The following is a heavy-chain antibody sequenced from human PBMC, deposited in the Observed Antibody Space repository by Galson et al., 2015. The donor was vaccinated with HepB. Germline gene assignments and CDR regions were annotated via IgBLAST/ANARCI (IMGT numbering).Heavy chain of an antibody. CDR1: GFTFSSYA. V-gene: IGHV3-30*04. CDR2: MSYDGSNK. J-gene: IGHJ4*02. CDR3: SRDPIYKKQLGYFDY. D-gene: IGHD6-6*01. Sequence: SLRLSCAASGFTFSSYAMHWVRQAPGKGLEWVAVMSYDGSNKYYVDSVKGRFTISRDNSKNTLYLQMNSLRVEDTAVYYCSRDPIYKKQLGYFDYWGQGTLVTVSS.